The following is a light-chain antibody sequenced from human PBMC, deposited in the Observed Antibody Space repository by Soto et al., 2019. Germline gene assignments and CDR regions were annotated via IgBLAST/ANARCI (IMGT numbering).Light chain of an antibody. CDR2: GAS. Sequence: EIVLTQSPGTLSLSSGERATLSCRASQSVRSNYLAWYQQKPGQAPRLLIYGASSRATGIPDRFGGSGSGTDFTLTISRLEPEDFAGYYCQQYASSPRTCGGGTKVEIK. J-gene: IGKJ4*01. V-gene: IGKV3-20*01. CDR3: QQYASSPRT. CDR1: QSVRSNY.